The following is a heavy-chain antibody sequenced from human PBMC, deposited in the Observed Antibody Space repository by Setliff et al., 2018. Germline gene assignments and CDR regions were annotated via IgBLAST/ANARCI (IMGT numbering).Heavy chain of an antibody. D-gene: IGHD3-10*01. CDR1: GFNFGAYA. CDR3: AKDKDVRVDYFDY. CDR2: ISYDKRNE. V-gene: IGHV3-30*04. J-gene: IGHJ4*02. Sequence: GGSLRLSCAASGFNFGAYAMHWVRQAPGKGLEWVAVISYDKRNEYYADSVKGRFTISRDNSKSTLYLQMNSLRAEDTAIYYCAKDKDVRVDYFDYWGPGTLVTVSS.